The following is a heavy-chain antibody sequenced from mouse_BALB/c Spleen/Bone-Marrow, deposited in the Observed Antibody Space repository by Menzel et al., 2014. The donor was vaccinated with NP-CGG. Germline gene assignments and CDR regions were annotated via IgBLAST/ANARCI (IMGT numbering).Heavy chain of an antibody. V-gene: IGHV1-5*01. J-gene: IGHJ2*01. D-gene: IGHD1-1*01. CDR2: IYPGNSDT. Sequence: EVQLQQSGTVLARPGASVKMSCKASGYTFXSYWMHWVKQRPGQGLEWIGAIYPGNSDTSYNQKFKGKAKLTAVTSTSTAYMELSSLTNEDSAVYYCTRWNYYGSSYDYWGQGTTLTVSS. CDR3: TRWNYYGSSYDY. CDR1: GYTFXSYW.